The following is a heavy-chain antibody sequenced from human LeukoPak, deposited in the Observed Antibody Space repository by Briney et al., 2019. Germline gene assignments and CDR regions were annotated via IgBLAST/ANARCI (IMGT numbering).Heavy chain of an antibody. CDR2: IWYDGSNQ. Sequence: GGSLTLSCAASGFTFSRYGMHWVRQAPGKGLEWVAVIWYDGSNQYYADSVKGRFTIYRDNSKNTLYLQMNSLRAEDTAVYHCARGGVWSSRNWLDPWGQGTLVTVSS. CDR3: ARGGVWSSRNWLDP. D-gene: IGHD2-21*01. CDR1: GFTFSRYG. J-gene: IGHJ5*02. V-gene: IGHV3-33*01.